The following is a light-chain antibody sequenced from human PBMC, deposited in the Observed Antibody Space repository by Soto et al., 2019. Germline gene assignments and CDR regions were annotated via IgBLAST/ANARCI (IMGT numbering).Light chain of an antibody. Sequence: DIVRTQSPATLCVSLWERVTLSCGASQSVTSSYLAWYQQNPGEAPRLLIYSASTRATGIPGRFGGSGSGTDFTLTISILEPEDFAVYCCQHYGSSPSTFGRGTKVDIK. CDR2: SAS. V-gene: IGKV3-20*01. CDR1: QSVTSSY. J-gene: IGKJ1*01. CDR3: QHYGSSPST.